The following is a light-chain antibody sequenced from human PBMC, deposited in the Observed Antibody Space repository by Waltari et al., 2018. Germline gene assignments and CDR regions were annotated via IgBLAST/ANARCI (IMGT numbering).Light chain of an antibody. J-gene: IGKJ3*01. CDR3: QQYNTWPS. Sequence: EIVMTQSPATLSVSQGERATSSCRASQNISNHFVWYQHNPGQPPRLLTYAAPTRATGTPARFSGHGSGTEFTLTISSLQSEDFALYYCQQYNTWPSFGPGTKVDIK. CDR1: QNISNH. CDR2: AAP. V-gene: IGKV3-15*01.